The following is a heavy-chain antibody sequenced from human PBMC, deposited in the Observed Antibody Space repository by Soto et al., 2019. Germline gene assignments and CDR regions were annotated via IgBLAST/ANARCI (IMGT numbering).Heavy chain of an antibody. Sequence: ASGPTLVNPTQTLTLTCTFSGFSLSTSGMCVSWIRQPPGKALEWLALIDWDDDKYYSTSPKTRLTISKDTSKNQGVLTMTNMDPVDTATYYCARIKGCLDGYNLDYFDYWGQGTLVTVSS. V-gene: IGHV2-70*01. J-gene: IGHJ4*02. D-gene: IGHD5-12*01. CDR1: GFSLSTSGMC. CDR2: IDWDDDK. CDR3: ARIKGCLDGYNLDYFDY.